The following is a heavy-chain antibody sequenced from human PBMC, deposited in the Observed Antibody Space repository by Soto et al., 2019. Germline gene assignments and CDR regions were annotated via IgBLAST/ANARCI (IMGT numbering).Heavy chain of an antibody. V-gene: IGHV4-34*01. CDR1: GVSFTGYY. D-gene: IGHD3-3*01. CDR3: ASSYYNFWSGYYLAYFDY. J-gene: IGHJ4*02. CDR2: INHSGST. Sequence: QVHLQQWGAGLLKPSETLSLTCAVYGVSFTGYYWSWIRQPPGKGLEWIGEINHSGSTNYNQSVKSRVTISVDTYKKQCSLKLSSVTAADTAVYYCASSYYNFWSGYYLAYFDYWGQGTLVTVSS.